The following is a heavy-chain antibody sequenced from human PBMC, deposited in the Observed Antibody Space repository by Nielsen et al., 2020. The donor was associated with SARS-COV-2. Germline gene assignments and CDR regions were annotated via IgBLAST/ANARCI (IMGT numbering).Heavy chain of an antibody. J-gene: IGHJ6*03. CDR3: ARVASGVVPGPLGIGMWYSYYYMDV. D-gene: IGHD2-2*01. V-gene: IGHV1-18*04. CDR1: DNTFFSYS. Sequence: ASVKVSCKASDNTFFSYSINWVRQAPGQGLEWMGRISGNNGNVKYAENLQGRVTMTTDASTRTVYMELRRLRSDDTAVYYCARVASGVVPGPLGIGMWYSYYYMDVWGKGTTVTVSS. CDR2: ISGNNGNV.